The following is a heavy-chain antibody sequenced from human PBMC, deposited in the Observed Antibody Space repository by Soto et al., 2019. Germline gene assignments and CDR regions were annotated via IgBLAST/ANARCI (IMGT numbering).Heavy chain of an antibody. CDR3: AREQGSGIYYNTQNYYFDY. V-gene: IGHV3-33*01. CDR1: GFTFSSYG. CDR2: IWYDGNNK. D-gene: IGHD3-10*01. Sequence: PGGSLRLSCAASGFTFSSYGMHWVRQAPGKGLEWVAGIWYDGNNKYYAYSVKGRFTISRDNSKNTLSLQMDSLRAEDTAVYYCAREQGSGIYYNTQNYYFDYWGQGTLVTVSS. J-gene: IGHJ4*02.